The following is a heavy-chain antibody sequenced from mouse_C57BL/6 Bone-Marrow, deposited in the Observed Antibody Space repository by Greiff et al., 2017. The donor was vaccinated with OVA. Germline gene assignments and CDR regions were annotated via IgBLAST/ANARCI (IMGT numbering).Heavy chain of an antibody. D-gene: IGHD2-1*01. CDR2: ISSGGDYI. V-gene: IGHV5-9-1*02. CDR3: TRDYGYGKGAY. CDR1: GFTFSSYA. J-gene: IGHJ3*01. Sequence: EVQGVESGEGLVKPGGSLKLSCAASGFTFSSYAMSWVRQTPEKRLEWVAYISSGGDYIYYADTVKGRFTISRDNARNTLYLQMSSLKSEDTAMYYCTRDYGYGKGAYWGQGTLVTVSA.